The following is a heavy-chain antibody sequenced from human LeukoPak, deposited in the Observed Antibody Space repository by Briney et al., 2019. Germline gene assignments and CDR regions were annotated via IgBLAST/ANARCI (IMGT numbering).Heavy chain of an antibody. CDR2: MNPNSGNT. D-gene: IGHD2-2*01. CDR1: GYTFTTYD. CDR3: ARWADCSSTSCYDGIDY. Sequence: GASVKVSCKASGYTFTTYDINWVRQATGQGLEWMGWMNPNSGNTGYAQKFQGRITMTWNTSISTAYMELSSLRSEDTAVYYCARWADCSSTSCYDGIDYWGQGTLVTVSS. V-gene: IGHV1-8*01. J-gene: IGHJ4*02.